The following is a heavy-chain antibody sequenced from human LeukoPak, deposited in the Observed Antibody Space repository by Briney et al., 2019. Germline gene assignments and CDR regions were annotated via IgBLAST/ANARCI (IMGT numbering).Heavy chain of an antibody. J-gene: IGHJ4*02. CDR2: ISVNNGHT. V-gene: IGHV1-18*01. CDR1: GCTLTTYA. Sequence: ASMKVSCKTSGCTLTTYAISWVRQAPGQGLECMGWISVNNGHTKYPQKFQGRVTMTTDTPTGTAYMELWSLRSDDTAVYYCARVQSAAMGRYHFDYWGQGTLVTVSP. CDR3: ARVQSAAMGRYHFDY. D-gene: IGHD2-2*01.